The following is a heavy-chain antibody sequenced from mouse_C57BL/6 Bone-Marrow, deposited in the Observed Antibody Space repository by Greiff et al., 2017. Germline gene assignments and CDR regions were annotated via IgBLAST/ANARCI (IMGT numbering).Heavy chain of an antibody. CDR3: ADTGAMDY. V-gene: IGHV1-85*01. CDR1: GYTFTSYD. CDR2: IYPRDGST. Sequence: QVQLKESGPELVKPGASVKLSCKASGYTFTSYDINWGKQRPGQGLEWIGWIYPRDGSTKYNEKFKGKGTLTVDQSSSTAFLELHSLTSEDSAVYFCADTGAMDYGGQGTSVTVSS. J-gene: IGHJ4*01. D-gene: IGHD5-1-1*01.